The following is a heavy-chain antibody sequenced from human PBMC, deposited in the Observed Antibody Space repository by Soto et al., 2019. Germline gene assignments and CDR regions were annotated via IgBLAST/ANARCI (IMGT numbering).Heavy chain of an antibody. D-gene: IGHD2-21*02. CDR3: ARESGDWPLNWFDP. V-gene: IGHV3-74*01. J-gene: IGHJ5*02. CDR1: GFNFSNHW. CDR2: ITSDGKSK. Sequence: PGGSLRLSCAASGFNFSNHWMHWVRQRQGEGLVWVSRITSDGKSKAYAESVKGRFAISRDNAKNTLYLQMNGLTAEDTAVYYCARESGDWPLNWFDPWGLGTLVTVSS.